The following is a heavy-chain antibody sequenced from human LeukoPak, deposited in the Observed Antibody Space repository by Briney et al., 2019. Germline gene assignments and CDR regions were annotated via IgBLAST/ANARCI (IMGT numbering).Heavy chain of an antibody. V-gene: IGHV4-59*08. CDR1: GGSISGFY. CDR2: IFYSGST. Sequence: SETLSLTCTVSGGSISGFYWSWIRQPPGKELQWIGSIFYSGSTNYNPSLKSRVTISVDTSKNQFSLKLSSVTAADTAVYYCARQRFLEWYFDYWGQGTLVTASS. CDR3: ARQRFLEWYFDY. J-gene: IGHJ4*02. D-gene: IGHD3-3*01.